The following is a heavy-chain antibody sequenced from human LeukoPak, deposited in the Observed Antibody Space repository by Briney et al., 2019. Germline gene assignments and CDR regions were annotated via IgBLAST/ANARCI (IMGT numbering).Heavy chain of an antibody. CDR2: IWNDGSKQ. D-gene: IGHD4-17*01. Sequence: GGSLKLSCAASGDTFSSYGMHWVRQAPGKGLEWVAVIWNDGSKQCYLDSVKGRFTISRDDSKNTLYLQMNSLRAEDTALYYCARSAYGDYLGHDTFDMWGQGTMVTVSS. CDR1: GDTFSSYG. J-gene: IGHJ3*02. CDR3: ARSAYGDYLGHDTFDM. V-gene: IGHV3-33*01.